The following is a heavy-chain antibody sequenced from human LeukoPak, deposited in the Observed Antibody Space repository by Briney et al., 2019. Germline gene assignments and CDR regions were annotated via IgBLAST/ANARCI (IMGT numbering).Heavy chain of an antibody. CDR2: ISYDGSVK. D-gene: IGHD6-13*01. J-gene: IGHJ4*02. CDR3: AKEEQQLISHGFDY. V-gene: IGHV3-30*18. Sequence: GGSLGLSCAASGFTFSSYGMHWVRQAPGKGLEWVAVISYDGSVKYYSDSVKGRFTISRDSSKNTLYLQMNSLRAEDTAVYYCAKEEQQLISHGFDYWGQGTLVTVSP. CDR1: GFTFSSYG.